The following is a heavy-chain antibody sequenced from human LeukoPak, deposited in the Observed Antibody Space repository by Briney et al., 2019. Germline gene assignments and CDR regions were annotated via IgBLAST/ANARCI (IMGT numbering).Heavy chain of an antibody. Sequence: GESLKISCKGSGYSFTSYLNGWVRQIPGKGLGWMGIIYPYDSETRYSTSFQGQVTISADKSISTAYLQWSSLKASDTAMYYCARLLYNWNDPGAFDIRGQGTMVTVSS. CDR3: ARLLYNWNDPGAFDI. V-gene: IGHV5-51*01. J-gene: IGHJ3*02. D-gene: IGHD1-1*01. CDR1: GYSFTSYL. CDR2: IYPYDSET.